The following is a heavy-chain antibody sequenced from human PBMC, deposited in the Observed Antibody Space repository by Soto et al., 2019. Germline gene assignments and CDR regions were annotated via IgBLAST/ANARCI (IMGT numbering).Heavy chain of an antibody. J-gene: IGHJ4*02. Sequence: PGGSLRLSCAASGFTFSSYAMSWVRQAPGKGLEWVSRINPGGTITDYADSVKGRFTISRDNAKNTVYLQVNSLRGDDTAEYFCARVPIGKYGVWNYWGQGTLVTVSS. CDR3: ARVPIGKYGVWNY. CDR1: GFTFSSYA. CDR2: INPGGTIT. D-gene: IGHD2-8*01. V-gene: IGHV3-74*01.